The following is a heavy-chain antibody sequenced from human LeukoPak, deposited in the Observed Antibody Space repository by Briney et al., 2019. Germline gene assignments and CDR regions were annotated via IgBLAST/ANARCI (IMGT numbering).Heavy chain of an antibody. Sequence: SETLSLTCTVSGGSISSYYWSWIRQPPGKGLEWIGYIYYSGSTNYNPSLKSRVTISVDTSKNQFSLKLSSVTAADTAVYYCAREGRGCTNGVRYLWFDPWGQGTLVTVSS. CDR2: IYYSGST. J-gene: IGHJ5*02. D-gene: IGHD2-8*01. CDR1: GGSISSYY. CDR3: AREGRGCTNGVRYLWFDP. V-gene: IGHV4-59*01.